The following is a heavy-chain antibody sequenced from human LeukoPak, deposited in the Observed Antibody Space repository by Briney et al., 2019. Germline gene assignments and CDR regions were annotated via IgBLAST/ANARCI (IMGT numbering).Heavy chain of an antibody. CDR1: GFIFSDYY. J-gene: IGHJ6*02. Sequence: GRSLRLSCASSGFIFSDYYMAWVRQAPGKGLEWVGRSRGRGHSFTTEYAASVKGRFTISRDNSQSALFLQMNSLQTEDTAVYYCARGSGDYRDTNYYGMDVWGLGTTVSVSS. V-gene: IGHV3-72*01. D-gene: IGHD3-3*01. CDR2: SRGRGHSFTT. CDR3: ARGSGDYRDTNYYGMDV.